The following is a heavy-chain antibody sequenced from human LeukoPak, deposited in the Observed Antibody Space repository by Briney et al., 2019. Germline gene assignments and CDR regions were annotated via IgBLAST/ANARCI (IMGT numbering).Heavy chain of an antibody. CDR1: GYTFTGYG. J-gene: IGHJ6*02. V-gene: IGHV1-18*01. CDR2: ISAYNGNT. CDR3: ARPYYYYYGMDV. Sequence: ASVKVSCKASGYTFTGYGISWVRQAPGQGLEWMGWISAYNGNTNYAQKLQGRVTMTTDTSTSTAYMEPRSLRSDDTAVYYCARPYYYYYGMDVWGQGTTVTVSS.